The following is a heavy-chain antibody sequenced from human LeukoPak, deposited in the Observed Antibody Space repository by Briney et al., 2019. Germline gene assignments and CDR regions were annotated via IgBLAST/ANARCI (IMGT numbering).Heavy chain of an antibody. CDR2: INPNSGGT. J-gene: IGHJ6*03. D-gene: IGHD1-14*01. Sequence: ASVKVSCKASGYTFTGYYMHWVRQAPGQGLEWMGWINPNSGGTNYAQKFQGRVTMTRDTTISTAYMELSRLRSDDTAVYYCARDRHHRGYYMDVWGKGTTVTVS. CDR1: GYTFTGYY. CDR3: ARDRHHRGYYMDV. V-gene: IGHV1-2*02.